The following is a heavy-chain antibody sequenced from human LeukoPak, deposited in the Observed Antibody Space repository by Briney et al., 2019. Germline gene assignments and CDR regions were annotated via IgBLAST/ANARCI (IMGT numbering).Heavy chain of an antibody. V-gene: IGHV5-51*01. CDR3: ARIPGIAAPGTPEYFQH. J-gene: IGHJ1*01. Sequence: GESLKISCKGSGYSFISYWIGWVRQMPGKGLEWMGIIYPGDSDTRYSPSFQGQVTISADKSISTAYLQWNSLKASDTAMYYCARIPGIAAPGTPEYFQHWGQGTLVTVSS. D-gene: IGHD6-13*01. CDR1: GYSFISYW. CDR2: IYPGDSDT.